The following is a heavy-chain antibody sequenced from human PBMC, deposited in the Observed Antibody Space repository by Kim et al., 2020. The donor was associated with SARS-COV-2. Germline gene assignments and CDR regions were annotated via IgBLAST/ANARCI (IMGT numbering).Heavy chain of an antibody. Sequence: ASVKVSCKASGDTFTSYGISWVRQAPGQGLEWMGWISAYNGNTNYAQKLQGRVTMTTDTSTSTAYMELRSLRSDDTAVYYCARDLYKNIVVVNGNWFDPWGQGTLVTVSS. V-gene: IGHV1-18*01. D-gene: IGHD2-21*01. CDR1: GDTFTSYG. CDR3: ARDLYKNIVVVNGNWFDP. J-gene: IGHJ5*02. CDR2: ISAYNGNT.